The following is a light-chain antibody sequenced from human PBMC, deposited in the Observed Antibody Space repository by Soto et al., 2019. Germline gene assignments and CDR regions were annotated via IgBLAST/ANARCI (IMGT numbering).Light chain of an antibody. V-gene: IGLV2-14*02. Sequence: QSALTQPASVSGSPGQSITISCIGTISDIGSYNLVSWYQQYPGKAPRLMFYEGTKRPSGVSLRFSGSKSGNTASLTISGLQAEDEAHYYCCSYTTNATLVFGGGTKLTVL. CDR3: CSYTTNATLV. CDR1: ISDIGSYNL. J-gene: IGLJ2*01. CDR2: EGT.